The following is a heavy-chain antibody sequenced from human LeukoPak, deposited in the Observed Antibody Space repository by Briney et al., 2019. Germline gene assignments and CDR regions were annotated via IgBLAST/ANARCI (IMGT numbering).Heavy chain of an antibody. V-gene: IGHV3-48*04. CDR2: ISSSSSTI. CDR1: GFTFSSYS. J-gene: IGHJ4*02. D-gene: IGHD6-13*01. Sequence: GGSLRLSCAASGFTFSSYSMNWVRQAPGKGLEWVSYISSSSSTIYYADSVKGRFTISRDNAKNTLYLQMNSLRAEDTAVYYCARAWVDYSSSWYSWGQGTLVTVSS. CDR3: ARAWVDYSSSWYS.